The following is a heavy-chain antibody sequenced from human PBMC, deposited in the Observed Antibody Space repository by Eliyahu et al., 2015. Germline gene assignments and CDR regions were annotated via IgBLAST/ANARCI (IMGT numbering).Heavy chain of an antibody. Sequence: EVQLVQSGAEVKKPGESXKISCKGSGFRFTSHWIGWVRQMPGKGLEWMGIVYPAHSDTRYTPSFQGQVTISADKSISTAYLQWSSLKASDSAMYYCARRSDTVMSFDYWGQGSLVTVS. CDR3: ARRSDTVMSFDY. J-gene: IGHJ4*02. CDR1: GFRFTSHW. CDR2: VYPAHSDT. D-gene: IGHD5-18*01. V-gene: IGHV5-51*01.